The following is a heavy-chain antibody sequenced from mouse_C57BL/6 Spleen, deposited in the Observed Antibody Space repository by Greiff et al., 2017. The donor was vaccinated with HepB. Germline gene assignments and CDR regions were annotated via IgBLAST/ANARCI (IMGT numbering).Heavy chain of an antibody. D-gene: IGHD2-2*01. V-gene: IGHV3-3*01. CDR1: GFSINSDCY. J-gene: IGHJ4*01. CDR2: TFYSGIT. Sequence: EVKLMESGPSLVRPSQTLSLTCTVTGFSINSDCYWIWIRQFPGNKLEYIGYTFYSGITYYNPSLESRTYITRDTSKNQFSLKLSSVTTEDTATYYCARSSYGYDESPEAMDYWGQGTSVTVSS. CDR3: ARSSYGYDESPEAMDY.